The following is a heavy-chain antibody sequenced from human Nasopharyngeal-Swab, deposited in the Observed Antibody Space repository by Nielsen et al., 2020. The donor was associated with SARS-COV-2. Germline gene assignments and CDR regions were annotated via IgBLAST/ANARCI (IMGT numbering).Heavy chain of an antibody. J-gene: IGHJ4*02. D-gene: IGHD1-26*01. V-gene: IGHV1-24*01. CDR3: ATAFSYSGSYYPDY. CDR1: GYTLTELS. CDR2: FDPEDVET. Sequence: ASVKDSCKVSGYTLTELSMHWVRQAPGKGLEWMGGFDPEDVETIYAQKFQGRVTMTEDTSTDTAYMELSSLRSEDTAVYYCATAFSYSGSYYPDYWGQGTLVTVSS.